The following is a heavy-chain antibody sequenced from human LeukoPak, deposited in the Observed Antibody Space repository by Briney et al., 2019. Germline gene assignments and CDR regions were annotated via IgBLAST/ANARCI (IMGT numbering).Heavy chain of an antibody. D-gene: IGHD6-13*01. V-gene: IGHV3-30*02. J-gene: IGHJ5*02. CDR1: GFTFSSYS. CDR3: AKDPRIRQQLGLNWFDP. CDR2: IRYDGSNK. Sequence: AGGSLRLSCAASGFTFSSYSMNWVRQAPGKGLEWVAFIRYDGSNKYYADSVKGRFTISRDNSKNTLYLQMNSLRAEDTAVYYCAKDPRIRQQLGLNWFDPWGQGTLVTVSS.